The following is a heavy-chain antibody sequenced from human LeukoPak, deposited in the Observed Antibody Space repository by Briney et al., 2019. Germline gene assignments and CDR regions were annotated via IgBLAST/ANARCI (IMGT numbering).Heavy chain of an antibody. V-gene: IGHV1-18*01. D-gene: IGHD3-9*01. CDR1: GYTFTSYG. CDR2: ISAYNGNT. CDR3: ARMVSLYDILTGYHFDY. Sequence: ASVKVSCKASGYTFTSYGISWVRQAPGQGLEWMGWISAYNGNTNYAQKLQGRVTMTTDTSTSTAYMELRSLRSDDTAVYYCARMVSLYDILTGYHFDYWGQGTLVTVSS. J-gene: IGHJ4*02.